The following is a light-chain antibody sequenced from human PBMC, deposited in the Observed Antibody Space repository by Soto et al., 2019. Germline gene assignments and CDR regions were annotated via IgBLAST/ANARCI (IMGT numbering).Light chain of an antibody. Sequence: QSALTQPPSVSGSPGQSVTISCTGTGSDVGAYDYVSWYQQHPGKAPKLMISDVTKRPSGVPDRFSGSKSGNTSSLTISGLQAEYEADYYCCSYSGVHTHVFGTWTKLTVL. V-gene: IGLV2-11*01. J-gene: IGLJ1*01. CDR1: GSDVGAYDY. CDR2: DVT. CDR3: CSYSGVHTHV.